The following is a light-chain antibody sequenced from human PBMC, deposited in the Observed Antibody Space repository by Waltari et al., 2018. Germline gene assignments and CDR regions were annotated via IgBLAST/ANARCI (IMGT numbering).Light chain of an antibody. CDR1: SLRRYY. CDR2: GQN. V-gene: IGLV3-19*01. J-gene: IGLJ2*01. Sequence: SSELTQDPAVSVALGQTVRITCPGDSLRRYYSSWYQQRPGQAPILVLYGQNNRPSGIPDRFSGSISGNTASLTITGAQVEDEADYYCHSRDTSSTRVFGGGTRLTV. CDR3: HSRDTSSTRV.